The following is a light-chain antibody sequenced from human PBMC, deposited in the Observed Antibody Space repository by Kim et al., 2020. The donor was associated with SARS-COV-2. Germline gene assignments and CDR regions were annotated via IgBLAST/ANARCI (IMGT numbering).Light chain of an antibody. Sequence: SVKLTGTLKSGDDHFTIAGLQEQPDKGRGYLMNLKSGGSHIRGDGLPDRFSGSSSGAGRYLTISSLQSEDEADYYCQTWGTGVWVFGGGTQLTVL. CDR2: LKSGGSH. V-gene: IGLV4-69*01. J-gene: IGLJ3*02. CDR1: SGDDHFT. CDR3: QTWGTGVWV.